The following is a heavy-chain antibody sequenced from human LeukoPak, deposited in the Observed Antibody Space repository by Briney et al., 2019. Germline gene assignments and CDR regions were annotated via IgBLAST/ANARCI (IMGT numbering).Heavy chain of an antibody. J-gene: IGHJ6*03. CDR1: GYTFTSYD. CDR2: MNPNSGNT. D-gene: IGHD3-22*01. V-gene: IGHV1-8*01. CDR3: ARGRSQVKGDYYYYYMDV. Sequence: ASVKVSCKASGYTFTSYDINWVRQATGQGLEWMGWMNPNSGNTGYAQKFQGRVTMTRNTSISTAYMELSSLRSEDTAVYYWARGRSQVKGDYYYYYMDVWGKGTTVTVPS.